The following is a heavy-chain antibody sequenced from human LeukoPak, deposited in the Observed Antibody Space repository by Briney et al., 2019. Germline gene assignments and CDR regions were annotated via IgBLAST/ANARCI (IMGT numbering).Heavy chain of an antibody. CDR2: IYHSGST. V-gene: IGHV4-4*02. CDR3: ARRHVVYSSSSDPYYFDY. CDR1: GGSISSNNW. D-gene: IGHD6-6*01. Sequence: PSETLSLTCAVSGGSISSNNWWSWVRQSPVKGLEWIGEIYHSGSTNYSPSLKSRVTISVDKSKNQFSLKLSSVTAADTAVYYCARRHVVYSSSSDPYYFDYWGQGTLVTVSS. J-gene: IGHJ4*02.